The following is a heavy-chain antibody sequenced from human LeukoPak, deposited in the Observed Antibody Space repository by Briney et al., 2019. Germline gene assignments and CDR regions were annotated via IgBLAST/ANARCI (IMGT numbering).Heavy chain of an antibody. V-gene: IGHV3-48*04. Sequence: GGSLSLSCAASGFTFSAYSMNWVRQAPGKGLQWLAYICTNGSTIYYADSVTGRFTISRDNAKNSLYLQMNSLRAEDTAVYYCSGSPHCWVPHYYFDYWGQGTLVTVSS. CDR2: ICTNGSTI. CDR1: GFTFSAYS. CDR3: SGSPHCWVPHYYFDY. D-gene: IGHD6-19*01. J-gene: IGHJ4*02.